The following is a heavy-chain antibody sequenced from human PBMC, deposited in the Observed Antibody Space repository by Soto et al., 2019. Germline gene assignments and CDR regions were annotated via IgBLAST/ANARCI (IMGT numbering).Heavy chain of an antibody. CDR1: GFTFSNYG. V-gene: IGHV3-30*18. D-gene: IGHD4-17*01. CDR3: AKSGTTVTTFWYFDL. J-gene: IGHJ2*01. Sequence: QVQLVESGGGVVQPGQSLRLACVGYGFTFSNYGMHWVRQAPGEGLEWVAVISYDEDNIYYADSVKGRFTISRDNSKDTLYLQMNSLRPEDTAVYFCAKSGTTVTTFWYFDLWGRGTLVTVSS. CDR2: ISYDEDNI.